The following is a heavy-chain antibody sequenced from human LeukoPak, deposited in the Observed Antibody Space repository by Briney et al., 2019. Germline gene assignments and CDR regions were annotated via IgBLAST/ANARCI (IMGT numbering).Heavy chain of an antibody. V-gene: IGHV1-46*01. CDR2: INPSGGST. Sequence: ASVKVSCKASGYTFTSYYMHWVRQAPGQGLEWMGIINPSGGSTSYAQKFQGRVTITADKSTSTAYMELSSLRSEDTAVYYCARGSVVVVPAASAGWFDPWGQGTLVTASS. J-gene: IGHJ5*02. D-gene: IGHD2-2*01. CDR3: ARGSVVVVPAASAGWFDP. CDR1: GYTFTSYY.